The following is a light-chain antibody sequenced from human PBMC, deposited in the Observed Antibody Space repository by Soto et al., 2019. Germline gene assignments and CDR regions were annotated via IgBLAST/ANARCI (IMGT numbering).Light chain of an antibody. J-gene: IGKJ4*01. CDR2: AAS. CDR3: QQSYSTPIT. V-gene: IGKV1-39*01. CDR1: QSLSSS. Sequence: DIQMTQSPSSLSASVGDRVTITCRASQSLSSSLNWYQQKPGKAPKLLIYAASSLQSGVPSRFSGSGSGTDFTLTISSLQPEDFATYYWQQSYSTPITFGGGTKVEIK.